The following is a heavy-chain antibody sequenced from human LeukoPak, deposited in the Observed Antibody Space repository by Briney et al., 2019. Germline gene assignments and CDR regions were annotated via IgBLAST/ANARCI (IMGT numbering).Heavy chain of an antibody. CDR2: INHSGST. J-gene: IGHJ6*03. CDR1: GGSFSGYY. V-gene: IGHV4-34*01. CDR3: ARGGYPGYYYYYYMDV. D-gene: IGHD1-1*01. Sequence: PSETLSLTCAVYGGSFSGYYWSWIRQPPGKGLEWIGEINHSGSTNCNPSLKSRVTISVDTSKNQFSLKLSSVTAADTAVYYCARGGYPGYYYYYYMDVWGKGTTVTVSS.